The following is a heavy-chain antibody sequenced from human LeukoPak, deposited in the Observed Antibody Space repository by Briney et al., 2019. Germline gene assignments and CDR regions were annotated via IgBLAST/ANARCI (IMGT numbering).Heavy chain of an antibody. CDR1: XXSISXGGYW. CDR2: ISYGGNT. CDR3: ARAPVATPSEFDY. D-gene: IGHD5-12*01. J-gene: IGHJ4*02. Sequence: QTLSXXXAVSXXSISXGGYWWSWIRQHPGKGPEWIGYISYGGNTYYNPSLKSRVAISADTPKDQFSLKLSSTTAADTAVYYCARAPVATPSEFDYWGQGTLVTVSS. V-gene: IGHV4-31*11.